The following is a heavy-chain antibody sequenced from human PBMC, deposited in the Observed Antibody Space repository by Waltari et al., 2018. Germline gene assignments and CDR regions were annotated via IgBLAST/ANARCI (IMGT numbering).Heavy chain of an antibody. V-gene: IGHV4-39*07. J-gene: IGHJ4*02. CDR1: VASISSSSYY. CDR3: VREARTTSSEKHWDH. Sequence: QLQLQESGPGLVKASETLSLTCTVSVASISSSSYYWGWVRQPPGQGLEWIGNMYFNGSTYYSPSLKSRVTISGDTSKNQFSLKVGSVTAADTSVYYCVREARTTSSEKHWDHWGQGILVTV. D-gene: IGHD3-22*01. CDR2: MYFNGST.